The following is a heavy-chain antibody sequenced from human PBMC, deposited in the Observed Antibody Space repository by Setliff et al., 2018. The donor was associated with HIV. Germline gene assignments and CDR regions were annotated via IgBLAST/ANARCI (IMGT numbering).Heavy chain of an antibody. J-gene: IGHJ4*02. CDR3: AKDRRGGKPYYFDY. Sequence: LRLSCAASGFTFSKYWMSWVRQAPGKGLEWVASVNPDGSEASSVGSMKGRFTVSRDNAKNTLYLQMNSLRAEDTAVYYCAKDRRGGKPYYFDYWGQGTLVTVSS. CDR1: GFTFSKYW. V-gene: IGHV3-7*01. D-gene: IGHD3-10*01. CDR2: VNPDGSEA.